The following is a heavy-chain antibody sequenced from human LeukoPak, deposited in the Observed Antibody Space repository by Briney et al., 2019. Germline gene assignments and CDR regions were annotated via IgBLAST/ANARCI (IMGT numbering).Heavy chain of an antibody. CDR3: ARTAYYYDSSGYDDAFDI. Sequence: GGSLRLSCAASGFTFSDYYMSWIRQAPGKGLEWVSHISRSGSTRYYADSLKGRFTISRDNAKNSLYLQMNSLRAEDTAVYYCARTAYYYDSSGYDDAFDIWGQGTMVTVSS. CDR1: GFTFSDYY. CDR2: ISRSGSTR. V-gene: IGHV3-11*01. D-gene: IGHD3-22*01. J-gene: IGHJ3*02.